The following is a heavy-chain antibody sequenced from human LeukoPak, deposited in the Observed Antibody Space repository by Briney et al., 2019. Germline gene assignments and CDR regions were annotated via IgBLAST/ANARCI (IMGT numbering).Heavy chain of an antibody. CDR3: ARDGAAAANAGGDWFDP. CDR2: INPSGGST. Sequence: ASVKVSCKASGYTFTSYYMHWVRQAPGQGLEWMGIINPSGGSTSYAKKFQGRVTMTRDMSTSTVYMELSSLRSEDTAVYYGARDGAAAANAGGDWFDPWGQGTLVTVSS. V-gene: IGHV1-46*01. J-gene: IGHJ5*02. D-gene: IGHD6-13*01. CDR1: GYTFTSYY.